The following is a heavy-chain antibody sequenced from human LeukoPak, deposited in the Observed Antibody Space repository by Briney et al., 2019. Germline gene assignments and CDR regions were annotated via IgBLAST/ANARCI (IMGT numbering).Heavy chain of an antibody. V-gene: IGHV3-33*01. J-gene: IGHJ6*02. D-gene: IGHD2-2*01. CDR2: IWYDGSNK. CDR1: GFTFSSYG. Sequence: GGSLRLYCAASGFTFSSYGMHWVRQAPGKGLEWVAVIWYDGSNKYYADSVKGRFTISRDNSKNTLYLQMTSLRAEDTAVYYCARDQGAQNIVVVPAAAPDNYYYGMDVWGQGTTVTVSS. CDR3: ARDQGAQNIVVVPAAAPDNYYYGMDV.